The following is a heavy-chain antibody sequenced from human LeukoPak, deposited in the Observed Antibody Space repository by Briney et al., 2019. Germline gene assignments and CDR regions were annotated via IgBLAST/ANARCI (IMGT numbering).Heavy chain of an antibody. D-gene: IGHD5-24*01. J-gene: IGHJ6*03. CDR3: AREGGMAGTYYYYYYMDV. Sequence: WVRQPPGKGLEWIGSIYYSGSTYYNPSLKSRATISVDTSKNQFSLKLSSVTAADTAVYYCAREGGMAGTYYYYYYMDVWGKGTTVTVSS. CDR2: IYYSGST. V-gene: IGHV4-39*07.